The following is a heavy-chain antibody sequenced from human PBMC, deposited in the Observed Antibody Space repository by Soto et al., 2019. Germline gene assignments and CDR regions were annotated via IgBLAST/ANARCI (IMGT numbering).Heavy chain of an antibody. J-gene: IGHJ6*02. D-gene: IGHD2-21*02. CDR3: VQSRCGGDCLQSYSSHPYYGLDV. CDR2: IYWDDDK. CDR1: GFSLSTTGVG. V-gene: IGHV2-5*02. Sequence: QITLKESGPTLVKPTQTLTLTCTFSGFSLSTTGVGVGWIRQPPGKALEWLALIYWDDDKRYNPSLNSRLTITKDTSKNQVVLAMTNMDPVDTATYYCVQSRCGGDCLQSYSSHPYYGLDVWGQGTTVTVS.